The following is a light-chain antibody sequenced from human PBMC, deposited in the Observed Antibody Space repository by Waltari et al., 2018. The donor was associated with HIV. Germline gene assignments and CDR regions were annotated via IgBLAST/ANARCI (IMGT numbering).Light chain of an antibody. J-gene: IGKJ2*01. CDR2: DTS. Sequence: EIVLTQSPGTLSLSPGERATLPCRASQSVRSTYLAWYQQKPGQAPRLLIYDTSSRATGIPDRFSGSGSVTDFTLTISRLEPEDFAVYLCQHYGTSPYTFGQGTKLEIK. CDR1: QSVRSTY. V-gene: IGKV3-20*01. CDR3: QHYGTSPYT.